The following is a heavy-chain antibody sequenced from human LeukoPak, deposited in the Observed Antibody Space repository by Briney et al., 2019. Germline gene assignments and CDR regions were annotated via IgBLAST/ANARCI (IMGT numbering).Heavy chain of an antibody. CDR2: IKSKPDGGTT. CDR3: TTEDARGDY. CDR1: GFTFSNAW. D-gene: IGHD3-10*01. V-gene: IGHV3-15*01. Sequence: NPGGSLRLSCAASGFTFSNAWMSWVRQAPGKGLEWVGRIKSKPDGGTTDYAAPVKGRFTISRDDSKNTLYLQMNSLKTEDTAVYYCTTEDARGDYWGQGTLVTVSS. J-gene: IGHJ4*02.